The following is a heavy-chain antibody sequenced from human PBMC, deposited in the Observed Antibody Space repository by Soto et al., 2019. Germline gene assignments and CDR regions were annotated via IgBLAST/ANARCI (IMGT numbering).Heavy chain of an antibody. CDR3: ARWNGYGDS. CDR1: GFSISTYG. V-gene: IGHV3-23*01. J-gene: IGHJ4*02. D-gene: IGHD1-1*01. CDR2: FSGSSGNT. Sequence: WGSLRLSCAASGFSISTYGVTWVRQAPGKGLEWVSGFSGSSGNTYYADSVKGRFTISRDNSKNTVYLQMNSLRAEDTAVYYCARWNGYGDSWGQGTLVTV.